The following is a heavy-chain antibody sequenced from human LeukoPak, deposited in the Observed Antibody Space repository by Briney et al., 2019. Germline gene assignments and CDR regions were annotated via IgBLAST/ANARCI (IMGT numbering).Heavy chain of an antibody. CDR1: GYTFTGYY. D-gene: IGHD3-3*01. Sequence: AASVKVSCKASGYTFTGYYMHWVRQAPGQGLEWMGWINPDSGGTNYAQKFQGRVTMTRDTSISTAYMELSRLRSDDTAVYYCARGAGYYDFWSGYYPTYFDYWGQGTLVTVSS. CDR2: INPDSGGT. J-gene: IGHJ4*02. CDR3: ARGAGYYDFWSGYYPTYFDY. V-gene: IGHV1-2*02.